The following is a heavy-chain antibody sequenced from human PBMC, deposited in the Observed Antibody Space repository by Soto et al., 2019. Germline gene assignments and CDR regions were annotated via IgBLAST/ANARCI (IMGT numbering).Heavy chain of an antibody. CDR1: GGSFSGYY. D-gene: IGHD2-15*01. CDR3: ARGRGYCSGGSCSDRSDY. CDR2: INHSGST. Sequence: KTSETLSLTCAVYGGSFSGYYWSWIRQPPGKGLEWIGEINHSGSTNYNPSLKSRVTISVDTSKNQFSLKLSSVTAADTAVYYCARGRGYCSGGSCSDRSDYWGQGTLVTVSS. V-gene: IGHV4-34*01. J-gene: IGHJ4*02.